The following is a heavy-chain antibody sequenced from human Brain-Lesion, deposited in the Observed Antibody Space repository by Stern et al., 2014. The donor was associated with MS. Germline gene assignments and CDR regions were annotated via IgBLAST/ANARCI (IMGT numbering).Heavy chain of an antibody. CDR3: ARDQRGITIFGVVTDYYYLGMDV. Sequence: QMQLVQSGAEVKKPGASVKVSCKTSGYIFTGYYIHWVRQAPGQGLEWMAWIKPKTGGTKYAQKFQGRVTMSRDTSISTAYVELSSLTSDDTAVYYCARDQRGITIFGVVTDYYYLGMDVWGQGTTVTVSS. D-gene: IGHD3-3*01. CDR1: GYIFTGYY. V-gene: IGHV1-2*02. CDR2: IKPKTGGT. J-gene: IGHJ6*02.